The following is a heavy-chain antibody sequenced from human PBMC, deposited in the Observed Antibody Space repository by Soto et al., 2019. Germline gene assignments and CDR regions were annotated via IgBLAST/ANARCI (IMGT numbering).Heavy chain of an antibody. D-gene: IGHD1-26*01. CDR1: GYNFMRYG. V-gene: IGHV1-18*04. CDR2: INVDNGET. Sequence: QVQLVQSGAEVKKPGASVKVSCKASGYNFMRYGFTWVRQAPGQGLEWMGWINVDNGETKYPQKIQGRVTMTTDTSTSKVYMERRSLTSDDTAVYYCARWISGGYSDWFDPWGHGTLVTVSS. CDR3: ARWISGGYSDWFDP. J-gene: IGHJ5*02.